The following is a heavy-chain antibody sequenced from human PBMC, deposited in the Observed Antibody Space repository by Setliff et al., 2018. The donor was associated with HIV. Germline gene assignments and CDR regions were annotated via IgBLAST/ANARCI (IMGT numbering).Heavy chain of an antibody. D-gene: IGHD5-12*01. J-gene: IGHJ6*03. CDR1: GFTFSDYY. Sequence: PGGSLRLSCAASGFTFSDYYMSWIRQAPGKGLEWISSISSSSSYIYYADSVKGRFTISRDNAKNSLYLQMNSLRAEDTAMYYCARDRKMDGYNFDYYYSYYMDVWGKGTTVTVSS. V-gene: IGHV3-11*06. CDR3: ARDRKMDGYNFDYYYSYYMDV. CDR2: ISSSSSYI.